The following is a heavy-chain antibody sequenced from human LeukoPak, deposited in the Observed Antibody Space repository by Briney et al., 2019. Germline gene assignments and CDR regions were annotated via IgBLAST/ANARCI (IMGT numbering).Heavy chain of an antibody. CDR3: ARDLRGGSTSLDY. Sequence: PGGSLRLSCVASGFTFSDYSMNWVRQAPGKGLEWVSSISSSSNYIYYADSVKGRFTISRDNAKSSLFLRMNSLRAEDTAVYYCARDLRGGSTSLDYWGQGTLVTVSS. D-gene: IGHD2-2*01. V-gene: IGHV3-21*01. CDR1: GFTFSDYS. J-gene: IGHJ4*02. CDR2: ISSSSNYI.